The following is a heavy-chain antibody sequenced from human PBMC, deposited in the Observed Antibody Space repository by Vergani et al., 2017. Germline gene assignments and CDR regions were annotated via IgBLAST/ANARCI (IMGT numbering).Heavy chain of an antibody. J-gene: IGHJ6*02. CDR2: IYYSGST. Sequence: QVQLQESGPGLVKPSETLALTFTVSNDPVSNTLYYRGWIRQTPGKGLEWIGSIYYSGSTYYNPSLESRVTMSVDTSKSQFSLKLRSVTAADTAVYFCASVMYRDEASTGYRLEGMDIWGQGTTVTISS. CDR3: ASVMYRDEASTGYRLEGMDI. D-gene: IGHD3-9*01. V-gene: IGHV4-39*07. CDR1: NDPVSNTLYY.